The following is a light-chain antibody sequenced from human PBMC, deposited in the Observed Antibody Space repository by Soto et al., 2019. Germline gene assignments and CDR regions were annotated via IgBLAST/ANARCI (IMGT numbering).Light chain of an antibody. CDR2: AAS. V-gene: IGKV1-39*01. Sequence: DIQMTQSPSSLSASVGDRGTIACRASQSISTHLNWYQQKPGNAPKLLIYAASSLRSGVPARFSCSGSGTDFTLTISSLQPEDFATYSCQQGYTPPGSFGQGTKVEIK. CDR3: QQGYTPPGS. J-gene: IGKJ1*01. CDR1: QSISTH.